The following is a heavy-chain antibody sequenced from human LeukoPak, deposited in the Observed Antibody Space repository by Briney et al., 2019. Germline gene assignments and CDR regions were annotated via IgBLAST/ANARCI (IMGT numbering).Heavy chain of an antibody. CDR3: ARGGWFGIAVAGPFDY. V-gene: IGHV3-30*04. CDR2: ISYDGSNK. J-gene: IGHJ4*02. Sequence: QPGRSLRLSCAASGFTFSSYAMHWVRQAPGKGLEGVAVISYDGSNKYYADSVKGRFTISRDNSKNTLYLQMNSLRAEDTAVYYCARGGWFGIAVAGPFDYWGQGTLVTVSS. D-gene: IGHD6-19*01. CDR1: GFTFSSYA.